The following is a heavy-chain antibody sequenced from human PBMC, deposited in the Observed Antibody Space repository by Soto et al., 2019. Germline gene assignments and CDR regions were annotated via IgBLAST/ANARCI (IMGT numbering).Heavy chain of an antibody. Sequence: QVQLVQSGAEVKKPAASVKVSCKASGYTFTSYGISWVRQATGQGLEWMGWISAYNGNTNYAQKLQGRVTMTTDTSTSTAYIELRSLRSDDTAVYYCARVPRIAVVGFPRAFDIWGQGTMVTFSS. CDR3: ARVPRIAVVGFPRAFDI. D-gene: IGHD6-19*01. J-gene: IGHJ3*02. V-gene: IGHV1-18*01. CDR2: ISAYNGNT. CDR1: GYTFTSYG.